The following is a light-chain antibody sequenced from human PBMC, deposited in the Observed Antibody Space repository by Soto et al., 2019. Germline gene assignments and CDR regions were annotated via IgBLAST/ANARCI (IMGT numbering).Light chain of an antibody. Sequence: DIQMTQSPSTLSASVGDRVTITCRASQSISSWLAWYQQKPGKAPKLLLYKASSLESGVPSRFSGSGSGTEFTLTISSLHPDDFEAYYCQQYKSYWTVGQGTKVEIK. CDR1: QSISSW. CDR2: KAS. J-gene: IGKJ1*01. CDR3: QQYKSYWT. V-gene: IGKV1-5*03.